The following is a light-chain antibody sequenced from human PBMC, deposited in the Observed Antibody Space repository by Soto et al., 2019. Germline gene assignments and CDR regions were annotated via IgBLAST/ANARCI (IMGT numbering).Light chain of an antibody. CDR1: QSLVSSDGNTY. V-gene: IGKV2-30*01. CDR3: MQGTHWPPT. J-gene: IGKJ2*01. CDR2: RVS. Sequence: DVVMTQSPLSLPVTLGQPASISCRSSQSLVSSDGNTYLNWFQQRPGQSPRRLVHRVSNRDSGVPDRFSGSGSGTDFTLKINRVEAEDVGVYYCMQGTHWPPTFRQGTKLEIE.